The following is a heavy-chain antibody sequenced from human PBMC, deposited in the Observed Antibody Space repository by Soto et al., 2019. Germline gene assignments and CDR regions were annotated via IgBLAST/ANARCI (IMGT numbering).Heavy chain of an antibody. J-gene: IGHJ6*03. CDR2: IIPILGIA. Sequence: QVQLVQSGAEMKKPGSSVKVSCKASGGTFSSYTISWVRQAPGQGLEWMGRIIPILGIANYAQKFQGRVTITADKSTSTAYMELSSLRSEDTAVYYCARDNPYERDRSNYYLDMDVWGKGTTVTVSS. CDR1: GGTFSSYT. V-gene: IGHV1-69*08. CDR3: ARDNPYERDRSNYYLDMDV. D-gene: IGHD5-12*01.